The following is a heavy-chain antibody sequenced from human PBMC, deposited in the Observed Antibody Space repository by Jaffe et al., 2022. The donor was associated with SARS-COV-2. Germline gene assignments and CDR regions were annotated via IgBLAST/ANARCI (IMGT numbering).Heavy chain of an antibody. CDR2: IYSGGST. Sequence: EVQLVESGGGLIQPGGSLRLSCAASGFTVSSNYMSWVRQAPGKGLEWVSVIYSGGSTYYADSVKGRFTISRDNSKNTLYLQMNSLRAEDTAVYYCAREWGIAAAGKDQKGYWGQGTLVTVSS. J-gene: IGHJ4*02. CDR3: AREWGIAAAGKDQKGY. V-gene: IGHV3-53*01. CDR1: GFTVSSNY. D-gene: IGHD6-13*01.